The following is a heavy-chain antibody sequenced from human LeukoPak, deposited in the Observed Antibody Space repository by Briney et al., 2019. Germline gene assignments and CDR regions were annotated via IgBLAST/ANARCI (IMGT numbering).Heavy chain of an antibody. D-gene: IGHD3-10*01. CDR1: GGTFSSYA. Sequence: SVKVSCKASGGTFSSYAISWVRQAPGQGIEWMGRIIPILGIANYAQKFQGRVTITADKSTSTAYMELSSLRSEDTAVYYCARTLTTRGVTTSYYYYYGMDVWGQGTTVTASS. CDR3: ARTLTTRGVTTSYYYYYGMDV. V-gene: IGHV1-69*04. CDR2: IIPILGIA. J-gene: IGHJ6*02.